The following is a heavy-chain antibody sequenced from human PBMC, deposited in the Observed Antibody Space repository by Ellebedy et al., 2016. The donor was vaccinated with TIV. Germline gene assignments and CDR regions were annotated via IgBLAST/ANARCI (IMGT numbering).Heavy chain of an antibody. CDR2: IYYSGST. D-gene: IGHD3-22*01. J-gene: IGHJ4*02. V-gene: IGHV4-39*01. CDR1: GGSISSSSYY. Sequence: SETLSLXCTVSGGSISSSSYYWGWIRQPPGKGLEWIGSIYYSGSTYYNPSLKSRVTISVDTSKNQFSLKLSSVTAADTAVYYCARRSYYDSSGHFDYWGQGTLVTVSS. CDR3: ARRSYYDSSGHFDY.